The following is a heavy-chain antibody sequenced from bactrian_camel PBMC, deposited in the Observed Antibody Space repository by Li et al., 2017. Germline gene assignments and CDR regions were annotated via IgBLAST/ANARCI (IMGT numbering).Heavy chain of an antibody. V-gene: IGHV3S1*01. CDR1: GFPFSANH. CDR3: TKDDY. CDR2: ITTGGEGT. Sequence: HVQLVESGGDSVQPGGSLRLSCVASGFPFSANHMSWVRQAPGKGLEWVSAITTGGEGTYYADSVKGRFTISRDNAKNTLYLQLNSLKTEDTAMYYCTKDDYWGQGTQVTVS. J-gene: IGHJ4*01.